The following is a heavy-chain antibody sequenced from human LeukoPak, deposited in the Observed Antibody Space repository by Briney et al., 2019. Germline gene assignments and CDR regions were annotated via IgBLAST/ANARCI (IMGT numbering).Heavy chain of an antibody. V-gene: IGHV3-23*01. Sequence: GGSLRLSCGASGFTFSSYAMSWVRQAPGKGLEWVSAISGSGGSTYYADSVKGRFTISRDNSKNTLYLQMNSLRAEDTAVYYCAETDSSGWAPFDYWGQGTLVTVSS. CDR2: ISGSGGST. CDR3: AETDSSGWAPFDY. J-gene: IGHJ4*02. CDR1: GFTFSSYA. D-gene: IGHD6-19*01.